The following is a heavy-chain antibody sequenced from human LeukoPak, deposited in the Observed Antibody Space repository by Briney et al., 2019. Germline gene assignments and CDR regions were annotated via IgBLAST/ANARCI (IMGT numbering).Heavy chain of an antibody. V-gene: IGHV3-30*18. CDR1: GFTFSSYG. Sequence: GGSLRLSCAASGFTFSSYGMHWVRQAPGKGLEWVAVISYDGSNKYYADSVKGRFTISRDNSKNTLYLQMNSLRAEDTAVYYCAKPLPTVTTPDYWGQGTLVTVSS. CDR3: AKPLPTVTTPDY. D-gene: IGHD4-17*01. CDR2: ISYDGSNK. J-gene: IGHJ4*02.